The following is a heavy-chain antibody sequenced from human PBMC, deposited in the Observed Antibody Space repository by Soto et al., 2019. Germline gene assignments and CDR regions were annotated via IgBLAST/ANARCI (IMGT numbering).Heavy chain of an antibody. D-gene: IGHD2-8*01. CDR1: GFTFSDYY. CDR2: ISSRSSTI. V-gene: IGHV3-11*01. Sequence: QVQLVESGGGLVKPGGSLRLSCAASGFTFSDYYMSWIRQAPGKGLEWVSYISSRSSTIFYADSVKGRFTISRDNVKNSLYLHMNSRRAEDTAVYYCASGTNGAFFVYWGQGILVTVSS. J-gene: IGHJ4*02. CDR3: ASGTNGAFFVY.